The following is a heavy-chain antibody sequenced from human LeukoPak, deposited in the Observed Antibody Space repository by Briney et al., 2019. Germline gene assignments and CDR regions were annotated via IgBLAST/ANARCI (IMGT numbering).Heavy chain of an antibody. CDR3: ARDKEDSSGFPLGY. J-gene: IGHJ4*02. Sequence: GGSLRLSCAASGFTFSDYYMSWIRQVPGKGLEWVSYIGRSGTTIHYADSVKGRFTISWDNAKNTLYLQMNSLRAEDTAVYYCARDKEDSSGFPLGYWGQGTLVTVSS. CDR2: IGRSGTTI. D-gene: IGHD3-22*01. CDR1: GFTFSDYY. V-gene: IGHV3-11*04.